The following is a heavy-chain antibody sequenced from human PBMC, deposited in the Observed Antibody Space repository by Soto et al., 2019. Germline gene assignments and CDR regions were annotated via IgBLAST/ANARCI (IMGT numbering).Heavy chain of an antibody. J-gene: IGHJ4*02. CDR2: VNPKRGGT. D-gene: IGHD6-25*01. CDR1: GYTGTNYY. V-gene: IGHV1-2*04. CDR3: ALGNYSSAFAF. Sequence: ASVKVSCKASGYTGTNYYIHWVRQAPGQGLEWMGWVNPKRGGTHSQRKFQDSVTMTWDPSITTAYMEMSKVKSDDTAMYYCALGNYSSAFAFWGQGTLVTVSS.